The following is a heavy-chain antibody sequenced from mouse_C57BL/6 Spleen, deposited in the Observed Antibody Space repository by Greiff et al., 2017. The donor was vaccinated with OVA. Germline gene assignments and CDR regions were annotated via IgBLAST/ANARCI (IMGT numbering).Heavy chain of an antibody. J-gene: IGHJ1*03. V-gene: IGHV1-82*01. CDR3: ARNRDIWYYDV. CDR1: GYAFSSSW. Sequence: QVTLKVSGPELVKPGASVKISCKASGYAFSSSWMNWVKQRPGKGLEWIGRIYPGDGDTNYNGKFKGKATLTADKSSSTAYMQLSSLTSEDSAVYFCARNRDIWYYDVWGTGTTVTVSS. D-gene: IGHD4-1*01. CDR2: IYPGDGDT.